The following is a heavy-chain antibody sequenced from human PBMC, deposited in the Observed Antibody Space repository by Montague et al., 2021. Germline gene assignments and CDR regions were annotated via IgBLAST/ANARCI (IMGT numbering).Heavy chain of an antibody. CDR1: GASITSNIYY. J-gene: IGHJ5*02. Sequence: SETLSLTCTVSGASITSNIYYWGWTRQSPGKGLERIGSIYYSGNSFYQLSLKSRITMAVDTSKNQFSLKLSSVTAADTAIYYCARVFSSWYVGWFDPWGQGTLVTVSS. CDR3: ARVFSSWYVGWFDP. D-gene: IGHD6-13*01. V-gene: IGHV4-39*07. CDR2: IYYSGNS.